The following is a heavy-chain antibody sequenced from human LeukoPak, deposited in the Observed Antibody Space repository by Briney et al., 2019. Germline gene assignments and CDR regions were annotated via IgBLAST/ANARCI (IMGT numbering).Heavy chain of an antibody. J-gene: IGHJ5*02. V-gene: IGHV4-4*07. Sequence: KPSETLSLTRTVSGGSISSYYWSWIRQPAGKGLEWIGRIYTSGSTNYNPSLKSRVTMSVDTSKNQFSLKLSSVTAADTAVYYCARGLYYDYVWGSYRYYWFDPWGQGTLVTVSS. D-gene: IGHD3-16*02. CDR3: ARGLYYDYVWGSYRYYWFDP. CDR1: GGSISSYY. CDR2: IYTSGST.